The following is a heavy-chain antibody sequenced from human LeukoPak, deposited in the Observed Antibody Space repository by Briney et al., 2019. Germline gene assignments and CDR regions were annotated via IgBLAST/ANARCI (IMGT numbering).Heavy chain of an antibody. D-gene: IGHD3-16*01. V-gene: IGHV4-39*07. CDR3: ARSLRLYYYYYYLDV. J-gene: IGHJ6*03. CDR1: GGSISSSSYY. Sequence: PSETLSLTCTVSGGSISSSSYYWGWIRQPPGKGLEWIGSIYYSGSTYYNPSLKSRVTISVDTSKNQFSLKLSSVTAADTAVYYCARSLRLYYYYYYLDVWGKGTTVSVSS. CDR2: IYYSGST.